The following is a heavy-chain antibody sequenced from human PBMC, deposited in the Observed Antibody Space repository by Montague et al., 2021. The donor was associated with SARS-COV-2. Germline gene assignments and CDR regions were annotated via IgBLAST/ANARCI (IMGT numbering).Heavy chain of an antibody. J-gene: IGHJ4*02. CDR2: ISYNGRNK. Sequence: SLRLSCAASGFTFSSYALHWVRQAPGKGPEWVAVISYNGRNKQFGDSVKGRATISRDNSKNTLYLQVDSLRTDDTAVYYCAREPKPVGYSYDYTFFDYWGQGTLVTVSS. CDR3: AREPKPVGYSYDYTFFDY. V-gene: IGHV3-30*03. D-gene: IGHD5-18*01. CDR1: GFTFSSYA.